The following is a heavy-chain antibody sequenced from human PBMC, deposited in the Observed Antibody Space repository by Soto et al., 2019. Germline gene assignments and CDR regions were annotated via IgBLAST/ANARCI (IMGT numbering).Heavy chain of an antibody. V-gene: IGHV1-18*01. Sequence: QVQVVQSGAEVKKPGASVKVSCKASGYTFTSYGSSWVRQAPGQGLERMGWINAYNGNTKYAQKLQDRVTMTTDTSTSTAHLELRSLRSDDTAVYYCARDLGGGISAPWGQGTLVTVSS. CDR2: INAYNGNT. CDR3: ARDLGGGISAP. CDR1: GYTFTSYG. J-gene: IGHJ5*02. D-gene: IGHD6-13*01.